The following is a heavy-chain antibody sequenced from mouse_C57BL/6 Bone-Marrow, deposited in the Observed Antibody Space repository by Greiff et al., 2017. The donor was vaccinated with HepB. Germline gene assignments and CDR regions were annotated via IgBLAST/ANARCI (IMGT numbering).Heavy chain of an antibody. Sequence: EVQLVESGGGLVQPKGSLKLSCAASGFSFNTYAMNWVRQAPGKGLEWVARIRSKSNNYATNYADSVKDRFTISRDDSEFMIYLQMNNLKTEDAAMYYCWRHPGAVDYWGQGTTVTVSS. V-gene: IGHV10-1*01. CDR2: IRSKSNNYAT. J-gene: IGHJ4*01. CDR3: WRHPGAVDY. CDR1: GFSFNTYA.